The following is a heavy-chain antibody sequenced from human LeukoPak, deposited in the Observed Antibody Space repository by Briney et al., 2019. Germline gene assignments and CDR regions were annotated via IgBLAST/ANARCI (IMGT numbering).Heavy chain of an antibody. V-gene: IGHV3-23*01. J-gene: IGHJ6*03. Sequence: GESLRLSCAASGFTFTTYWMSWVRQAPGKGLEWVSLISGSGGSTYYADSVKGRLTISRDNSLYLQMNSLRAEDTAVYYCARDGYSGSYYRLYYFFMDVWGKGTTVTVSS. CDR2: ISGSGGST. CDR3: ARDGYSGSYYRLYYFFMDV. CDR1: GFTFTTYW. D-gene: IGHD1-26*01.